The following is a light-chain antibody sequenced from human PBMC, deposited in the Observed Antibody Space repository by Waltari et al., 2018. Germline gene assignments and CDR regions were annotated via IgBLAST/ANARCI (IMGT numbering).Light chain of an antibody. CDR3: QQSDSTPRT. CDR2: AAS. CDR1: QSISSH. J-gene: IGKJ1*01. Sequence: DIQMTQSPSSLSASVGDRVTITCRASQSISSHLNWYQQKPGKAPKLLIYAASSLQSEVPSRFSVSGSGTDFTLTISSLQPEDFATYYCQQSDSTPRTFGQGTKVEIK. V-gene: IGKV1-39*01.